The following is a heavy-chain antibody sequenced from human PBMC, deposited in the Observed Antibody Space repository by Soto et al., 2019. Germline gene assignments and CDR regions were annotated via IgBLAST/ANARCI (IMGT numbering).Heavy chain of an antibody. Sequence: SETLSLTCTVSGGSISSGDYYWSWIRQPPGKGLEWIGYIYYSGSTYYNPSLKSRVTISVDTSKNQFSLKLSSVTAADTAVYYCASTGIAAAGTVYGMDVWGQGTTVTVSS. D-gene: IGHD6-13*01. V-gene: IGHV4-30-4*02. CDR3: ASTGIAAAGTVYGMDV. CDR2: IYYSGST. J-gene: IGHJ6*02. CDR1: GGSISSGDYY.